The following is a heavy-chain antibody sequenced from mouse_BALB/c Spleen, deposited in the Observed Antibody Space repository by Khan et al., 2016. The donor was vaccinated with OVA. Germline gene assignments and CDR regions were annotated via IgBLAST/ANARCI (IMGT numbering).Heavy chain of an antibody. V-gene: IGHV5-9-3*01. D-gene: IGHD2-1*01. CDR3: ARSPYGNFAY. CDR1: GFTFSTYA. Sequence: EVELVESGGGLVKPGGSLKLSCAASGFTFSTYAMSWVRQTPEKRLELVATISSYGDYTYYPDNVTGRFTISRDNAKNTLYLQMSSLRSEDTAMYYCARSPYGNFAYWGQGTLVTVSA. J-gene: IGHJ3*01. CDR2: ISSYGDYT.